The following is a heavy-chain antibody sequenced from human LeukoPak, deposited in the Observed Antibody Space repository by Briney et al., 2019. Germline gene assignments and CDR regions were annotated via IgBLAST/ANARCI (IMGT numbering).Heavy chain of an antibody. CDR3: ARDDDYGDYGDAFDI. D-gene: IGHD4-17*01. CDR1: GFTFSSYS. Sequence: GGSPRLSCAASGFTFSSYSMNWVRQAPGKGLEWVSSISSSSSYIYYADSVRGRFTISRDNAKNSLYLQMNSLRAEDTAVYYCARDDDYGDYGDAFDIWGQGTMVTVSS. CDR2: ISSSSSYI. V-gene: IGHV3-21*01. J-gene: IGHJ3*02.